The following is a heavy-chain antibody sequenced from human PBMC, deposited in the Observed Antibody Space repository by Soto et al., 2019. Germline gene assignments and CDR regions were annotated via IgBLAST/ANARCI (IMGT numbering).Heavy chain of an antibody. CDR1: GVTFSSYA. CDR3: ARDCSSTSCYTRRKNYYYYGMDV. D-gene: IGHD2-2*02. Sequence: QVQLVQSGAEVKKPGSSVKVSCKASGVTFSSYAISWVRQAPGQGLEWMGGIIPIFGTANYAQKFQGRVTITADESTSTAYMELSSLRSEDTAVYYCARDCSSTSCYTRRKNYYYYGMDVWGQGTTVTVSS. J-gene: IGHJ6*02. CDR2: IIPIFGTA. V-gene: IGHV1-69*01.